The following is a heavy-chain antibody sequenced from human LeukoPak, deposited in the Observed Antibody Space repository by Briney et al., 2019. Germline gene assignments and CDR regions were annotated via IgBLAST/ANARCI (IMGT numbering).Heavy chain of an antibody. D-gene: IGHD1-26*01. CDR3: ATLAGES. CDR1: GGSIGTYY. Sequence: SETLSLTCTVSGGSIGTYYWSWIRQPPGKGLEWIGYIYYSGSAYYNPSLKSRVTLSVDTSNNQFSLRLTSVTAADTAVYYCATLAGESWGQGTLVTVSS. CDR2: IYYSGSA. J-gene: IGHJ5*02. V-gene: IGHV4-59*04.